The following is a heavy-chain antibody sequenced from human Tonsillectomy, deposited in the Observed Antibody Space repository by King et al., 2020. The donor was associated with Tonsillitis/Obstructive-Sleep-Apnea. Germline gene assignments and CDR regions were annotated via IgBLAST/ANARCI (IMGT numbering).Heavy chain of an antibody. Sequence: QLVQSGAEVKKPGASVKVSCKASGYTFTSYYIHWVRLAPGQGLEWMGIINPSGGSTSYAQKCQGRVTMTRDTSTSTVYMELSSLRSEETAVYYCARDGSVATRPLDYWGQGTLVTVSS. D-gene: IGHD6-6*01. V-gene: IGHV1-46*01. CDR3: ARDGSVATRPLDY. CDR1: GYTFTSYY. J-gene: IGHJ4*02. CDR2: INPSGGST.